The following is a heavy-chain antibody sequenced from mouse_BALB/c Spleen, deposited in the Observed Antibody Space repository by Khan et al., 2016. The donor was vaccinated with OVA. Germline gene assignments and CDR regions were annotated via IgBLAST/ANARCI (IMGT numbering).Heavy chain of an antibody. J-gene: IGHJ3*01. CDR3: ARSHSGFAY. CDR2: ISTYYGDA. CDR1: GYTFTDYA. V-gene: IGHV1S137*01. Sequence: VQLQESGAELVRPGVSVKLSCKGSGYTFTDYAMHWVKQSHAKSLEWIGVISTYYGDANYNQKFKGKATMTVDKSSSTAYMELARLTSEDSAIYCWARSHSGFAYWGQGTLVTVS.